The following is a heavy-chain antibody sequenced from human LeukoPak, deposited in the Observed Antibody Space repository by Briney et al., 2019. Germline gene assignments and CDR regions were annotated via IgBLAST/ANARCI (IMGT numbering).Heavy chain of an antibody. CDR3: ARGDIVVVPAANYFDY. J-gene: IGHJ4*02. Sequence: ASVKVSCKASGYTFTSFGISWVRQAPGQGLEWMGWISAYNANTNFAQNLQGRVTMTTDTSTSTAYMELRSLRSDDTAVYYCARGDIVVVPAANYFDYWGQGTLVTVSS. CDR1: GYTFTSFG. CDR2: ISAYNANT. D-gene: IGHD2-2*01. V-gene: IGHV1-18*01.